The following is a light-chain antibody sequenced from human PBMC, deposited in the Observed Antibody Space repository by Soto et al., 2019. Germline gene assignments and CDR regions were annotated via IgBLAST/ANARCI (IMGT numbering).Light chain of an antibody. CDR1: SRDIGSYSL. CDR2: EVS. Sequence: QSALTQPASVSGSPGQSITISCSGSSRDIGSYSLVSWFQQYPGQVPKLVLYEVSKRPSGVSDRFSGSKSGNTASLTTSGLQAEDEADYYCSSYTGYYTLVFGGGTQLTVL. V-gene: IGLV2-23*02. CDR3: SSYTGYYTLV. J-gene: IGLJ2*01.